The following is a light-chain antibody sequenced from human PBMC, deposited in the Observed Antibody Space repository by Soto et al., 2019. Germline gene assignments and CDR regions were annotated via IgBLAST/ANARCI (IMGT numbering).Light chain of an antibody. J-gene: IGLJ1*01. CDR3: CSYAGSYTYV. V-gene: IGLV2-11*01. CDR2: DVS. Sequence: QSVLTPPRSVSGSPGQTVTISCTGTSSDVGGYNYVSWYQQHPGKAPKLMIYDVSQRPSGVPDRFSGSKSGNTASLTISGLQAEDQADYYCCSYAGSYTYVFGTGTKVTVL. CDR1: SSDVGGYNY.